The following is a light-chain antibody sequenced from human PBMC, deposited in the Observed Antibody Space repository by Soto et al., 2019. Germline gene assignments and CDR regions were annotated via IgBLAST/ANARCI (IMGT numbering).Light chain of an antibody. CDR3: QQYASSPRT. CDR1: QSVRTRY. J-gene: IGKJ1*01. Sequence: ELGLTHAPGTLSLSPGERGTLSFSSSQSVRTRYLAWYQQKPGQAPKLLIYHSSTRAPGIPDRFSGSGSGTDFTLTIARLEPEDFAVYYCQQYASSPRTFGQGTKVDIK. V-gene: IGKV3-20*01. CDR2: HSS.